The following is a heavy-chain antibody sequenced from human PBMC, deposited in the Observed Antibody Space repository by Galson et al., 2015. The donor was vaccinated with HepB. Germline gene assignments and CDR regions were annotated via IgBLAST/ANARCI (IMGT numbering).Heavy chain of an antibody. CDR2: ISGSADRT. D-gene: IGHD6-19*01. V-gene: IGHV3-23*01. J-gene: IGHJ4*02. CDR1: GFTFSSHA. CDR3: AKDGPRYSSGWYNY. Sequence: SLRLSCAASGFTFSSHAMSWVRQAPGKGLEWVSAISGSADRTYYADSAKGRFTISRDNSKNTLYLQMNSLRAEDTAVYYCAKDGPRYSSGWYNYWGQGTLVTVSS.